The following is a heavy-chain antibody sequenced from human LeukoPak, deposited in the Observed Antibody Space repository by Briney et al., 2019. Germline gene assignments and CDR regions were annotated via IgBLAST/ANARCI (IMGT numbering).Heavy chain of an antibody. CDR2: IYYSGST. J-gene: IGHJ3*02. D-gene: IGHD3-10*01. Sequence: SETLSLTCTVSGGSISSYYWSWIRQPPGKGLEWIGYIYYSGSTYYNPSLKSRVTISVDTSKNQFSLKLSSVTAADTAVYYCARQSNVLLWFGESYDAFDIWGQGTMVTVSS. CDR3: ARQSNVLLWFGESYDAFDI. V-gene: IGHV4-59*08. CDR1: GGSISSYY.